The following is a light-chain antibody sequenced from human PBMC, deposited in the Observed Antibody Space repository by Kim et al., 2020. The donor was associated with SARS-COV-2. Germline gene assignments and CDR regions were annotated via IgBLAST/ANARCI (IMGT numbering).Light chain of an antibody. CDR1: SLRRYY. J-gene: IGLJ2*01. V-gene: IGLV3-19*01. Sequence: SSELTQDPAVSVALGQTVRITCQGDSLRRYYATWYQQKRGQAPILVIYGKNNRPSGIPDRFSGSSSGNTASLTNTGTQAGDEADYYCTSRDGNDNVVFG. CDR2: GKN. CDR3: TSRDGNDNVV.